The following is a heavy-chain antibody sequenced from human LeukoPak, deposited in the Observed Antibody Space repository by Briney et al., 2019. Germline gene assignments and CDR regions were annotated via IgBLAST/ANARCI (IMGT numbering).Heavy chain of an antibody. V-gene: IGHV3-48*01. CDR2: ISSSSGTI. J-gene: IGHJ4*02. CDR1: GFTFSTSS. D-gene: IGHD2-2*01. Sequence: GGSLRLSCVASGFTFSTSSMNWVRPAPGNGLEWVSYISSSSGTIYYADSVKGRFTISRDNARNSLYLQMSSLRAEDTAVYYCAGLLVCSTTSCYGVDYWGQGTLVTVSS. CDR3: AGLLVCSTTSCYGVDY.